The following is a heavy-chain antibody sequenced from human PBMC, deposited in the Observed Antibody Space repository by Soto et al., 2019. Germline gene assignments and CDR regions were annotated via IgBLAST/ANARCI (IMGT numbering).Heavy chain of an antibody. CDR2: IHSDGAK. CDR1: GFSLSNSGSG. Sequence: SGPTLVNPTETLTLTCTVSGFSLSNSGSGGSWIRQPPGKALEWLAHIHSDGAKTYSSSLQSRLTISRDYSRRQVVLTLTKLDPMDTATYYRARSISLPDYDDNWFDPWGKGTPGTV. V-gene: IGHV2-26*01. J-gene: IGHJ5*02. D-gene: IGHD3-16*01. CDR3: ARSISLPDYDDNWFDP.